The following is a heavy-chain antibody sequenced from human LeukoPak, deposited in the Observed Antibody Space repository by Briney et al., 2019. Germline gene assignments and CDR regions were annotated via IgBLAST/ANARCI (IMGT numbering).Heavy chain of an antibody. CDR3: ARESERGYYDSSGYYRP. CDR2: INPNSGGT. D-gene: IGHD3-22*01. CDR1: GYTLTGYY. Sequence: GASVKVSCKASGYTLTGYYIHWVRQAPGQGLEWMGWINPNSGGTNYAQKFQGRVTMTRDTSISTAYMELSRLRSDDTAVYYCARESERGYYDSSGYYRPWGQGTLVTVSS. V-gene: IGHV1-2*02. J-gene: IGHJ5*02.